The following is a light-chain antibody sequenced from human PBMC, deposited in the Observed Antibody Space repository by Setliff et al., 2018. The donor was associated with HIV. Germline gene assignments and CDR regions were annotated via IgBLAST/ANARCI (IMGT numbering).Light chain of an antibody. J-gene: IGLJ1*01. Sequence: QSALTQPPSVSGAPGQRVTMSCTGSSSNIGAGFDVHWYQHLPGRAPNLLIYENTNRPSGVPDRFAGSQSGTSASLAITGLRAEDEGDYYCQSYDKSLSGAAVFGTGTKVTV. V-gene: IGLV1-40*01. CDR1: SSNIGAGFD. CDR3: QSYDKSLSGAAV. CDR2: ENT.